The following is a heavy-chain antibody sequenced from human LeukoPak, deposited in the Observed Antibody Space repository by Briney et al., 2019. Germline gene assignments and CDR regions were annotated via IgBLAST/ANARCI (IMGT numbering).Heavy chain of an antibody. J-gene: IGHJ4*02. CDR1: GYTFTSYY. V-gene: IGHV1-46*01. CDR3: AREESGDYFDY. D-gene: IGHD3-10*01. CDR2: INPSGGST. Sequence: ASVKVSCKASGYTFTSYYMHWVPQAPGQGLEWMGIINPSGGSTSYAQKFQGRVTMTRDTSTSTVYMELSSLRSEDTAVYYCAREESGDYFDYWGQGTLVTVSS.